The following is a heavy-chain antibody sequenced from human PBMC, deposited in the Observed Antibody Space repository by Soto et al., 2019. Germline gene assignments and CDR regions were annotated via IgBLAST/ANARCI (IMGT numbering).Heavy chain of an antibody. CDR2: IIPIFGTA. Sequence: QVQLVQSGAEVKKPGSSVKVSCKASGGTFSSYAISWVRQAPGQGLEWMGGIIPIFGTANYAQKFQGRVTITADESTSTAYMELSSLRSEDTAVYYCARDCSGGSCYWQYNWFDPWGQGTLVTASS. V-gene: IGHV1-69*01. CDR1: GGTFSSYA. D-gene: IGHD2-15*01. CDR3: ARDCSGGSCYWQYNWFDP. J-gene: IGHJ5*02.